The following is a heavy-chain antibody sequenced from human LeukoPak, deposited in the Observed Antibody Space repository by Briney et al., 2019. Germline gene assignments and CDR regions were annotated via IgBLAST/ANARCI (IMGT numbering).Heavy chain of an antibody. J-gene: IGHJ4*02. V-gene: IGHV1-2*02. CDR1: GYTFIGYY. D-gene: IGHD3-3*01. CDR3: ARTTYYASSDY. Sequence: GASVKVSCKASGYTFIGYYIHWVRQAPGQGLEWMGWINTNSGGTNYAQKFQGRVTMTTDTSISTAYMDLSGLRSDDTAVYYCARTTYYASSDYWGQETLVSLSS. CDR2: INTNSGGT.